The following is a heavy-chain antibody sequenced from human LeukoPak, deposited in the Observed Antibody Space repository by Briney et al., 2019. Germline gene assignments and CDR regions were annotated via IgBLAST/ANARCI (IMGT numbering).Heavy chain of an antibody. CDR2: IIGSGNSI. CDR1: GFTFNTYA. D-gene: IGHD3-16*02. V-gene: IGHV3-23*01. CDR3: AKHGDNVWGSFRFGLDY. J-gene: IGHJ4*02. Sequence: GGSLRLSCAASGFTFNTYAMSWVRQAPGKGLEWVSLIIGSGNSIHYEDSVKGRFTISRDNFKNTVFLQLNSLRPEDTAVYYCAKHGDNVWGSFRFGLDYWGQGTLVTVSS.